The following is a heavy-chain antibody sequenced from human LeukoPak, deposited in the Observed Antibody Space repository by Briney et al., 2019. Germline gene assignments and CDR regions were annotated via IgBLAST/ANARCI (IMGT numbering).Heavy chain of an antibody. D-gene: IGHD5-18*01. J-gene: IGHJ4*02. CDR2: LNGDGTEK. V-gene: IGHV3-7*01. Sequence: GGSLRLSCSVSGFTFGSFWMCWVRQAPGKGLEWVANLNGDGTEKYYADSVKGRFTISRDNAKNTLYLQMNSLRAEDTAVYYCARDGYSFGHDFDYWGQGTLVTVSS. CDR1: GFTFGSFW. CDR3: ARDGYSFGHDFDY.